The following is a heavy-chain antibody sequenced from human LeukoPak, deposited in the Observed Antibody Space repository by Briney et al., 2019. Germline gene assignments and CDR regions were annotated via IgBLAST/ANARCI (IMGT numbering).Heavy chain of an antibody. D-gene: IGHD1-26*01. CDR1: GFTFSSYA. Sequence: GASLRLSCAASGFTFSSYAMSWVRQAPGKGLEWVSAISGSGGSTYYADSVKGRFTISRDNSKNTLYLQMNSLRAEDTAVSYCAKLIVGATEYFDYWGQGTLVSVSS. V-gene: IGHV3-23*01. CDR2: ISGSGGST. CDR3: AKLIVGATEYFDY. J-gene: IGHJ4*02.